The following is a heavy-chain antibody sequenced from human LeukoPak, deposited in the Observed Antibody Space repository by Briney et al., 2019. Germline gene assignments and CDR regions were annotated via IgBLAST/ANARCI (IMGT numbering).Heavy chain of an antibody. D-gene: IGHD3-3*01. J-gene: IGHJ4*02. CDR1: GYTFTSYG. CDR2: ISAYNGNT. Sequence: GASVKVSCKASGYTFTSYGISWVRQAPGQGLEWMGWISAYNGNTNYAQKLQGRVTMTTDTSTSTAYMELRSLRSDDTAVYYCARDLWLGYDFWSGSAWCFDYWGQGTLVTVSS. V-gene: IGHV1-18*01. CDR3: ARDLWLGYDFWSGSAWCFDY.